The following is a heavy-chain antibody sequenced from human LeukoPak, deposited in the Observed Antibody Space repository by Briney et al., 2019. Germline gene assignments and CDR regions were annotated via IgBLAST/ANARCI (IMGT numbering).Heavy chain of an antibody. Sequence: GASVKVSCKASGYIFTSYGISWVRQAPGQGLEWMGWISAYNANTNYAQKLQDRVTMTTDTSTGTVYMELRSLRSDDTAVYYCARDSCSGGSCYIDYWGQGTLVTVSS. CDR1: GYIFTSYG. D-gene: IGHD2-15*01. CDR3: ARDSCSGGSCYIDY. J-gene: IGHJ4*02. V-gene: IGHV1-18*01. CDR2: ISAYNANT.